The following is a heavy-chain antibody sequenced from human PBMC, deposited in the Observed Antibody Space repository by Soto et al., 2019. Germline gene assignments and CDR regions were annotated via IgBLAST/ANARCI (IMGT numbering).Heavy chain of an antibody. V-gene: IGHV3-9*01. D-gene: IGHD3-3*01. CDR1: GFTFDNNA. J-gene: IGHJ6*03. CDR2: ITWNSGTI. Sequence: EVQLVEPGGGLLQPGRPLRLSCAASGFTFDNNASHWVRQCPGGGLEWASRITWNSGTIDYADSVRGRFTISRDNAKTSLYLQMNSLRAEDTALYYCTKSWRLYYMDVWGKGTTVTVSS. CDR3: TKSWRLYYMDV.